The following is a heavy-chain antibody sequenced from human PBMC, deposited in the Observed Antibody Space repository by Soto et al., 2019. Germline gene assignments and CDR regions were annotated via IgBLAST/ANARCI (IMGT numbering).Heavy chain of an antibody. D-gene: IGHD2-2*01. CDR3: ARSLDVEVPAATAERYYFDY. V-gene: IGHV1-18*01. J-gene: IGHJ4*02. CDR2: ISAYNGNT. CDR1: GYTFTSYG. Sequence: ASVKVSCKASGYTFTSYGISWVRQAPGKRQEWMEWISAYNGNTNYAQKLQGKVTMTTDTSTSTAYMELRSLRSDDTAVYYFARSLDVEVPAATAERYYFDYWGQGTLVTVSS.